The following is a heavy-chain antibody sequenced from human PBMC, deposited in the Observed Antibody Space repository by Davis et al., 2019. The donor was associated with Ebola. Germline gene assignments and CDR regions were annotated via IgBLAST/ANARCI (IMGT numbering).Heavy chain of an antibody. D-gene: IGHD3-10*01. CDR2: IYHSGST. CDR3: ARDLMVRGEA. Sequence: MPSETLSLTCAVSGGSISSGGYSWSWIRQPPGKGLEWIGYIYHSGSTYYNPSLKSRVTISVDTSKNQFSLKLSSVTAADTAVYYCARDLMVRGEAWGQGTTVTVSS. V-gene: IGHV4-30-2*01. CDR1: GGSISSGGYS. J-gene: IGHJ6*02.